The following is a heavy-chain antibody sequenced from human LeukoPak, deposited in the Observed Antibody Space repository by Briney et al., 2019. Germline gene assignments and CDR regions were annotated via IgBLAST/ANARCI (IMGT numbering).Heavy chain of an antibody. CDR1: GYTFTSYG. J-gene: IGHJ4*02. CDR3: AIGGYSSSWEKFDY. CDR2: ISAYNGNT. D-gene: IGHD6-13*01. V-gene: IGHV1-18*01. Sequence: ASVKVSCKASGYTFTSYGISWVRQAPGQGLEWMGWISAYNGNTNYVQKLQGRVTMTTDTSTSTAYMELRSLRSDDTAVYYCAIGGYSSSWEKFDYWGQGTLVTVSS.